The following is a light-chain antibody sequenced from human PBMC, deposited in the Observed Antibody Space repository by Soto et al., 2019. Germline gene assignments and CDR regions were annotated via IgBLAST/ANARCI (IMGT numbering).Light chain of an antibody. J-gene: IGLJ1*01. CDR3: ISYTGSSTSYV. V-gene: IGLV2-14*01. Sequence: GCPGQSITISCSGTRSDIGSYNYVAWYQQFPGKTPKILIYGVSNRPSGVSSRFSGSKSGNTASLTISGLQAEDEADYYCISYTGSSTSYVFXSGTKVTVL. CDR1: RSDIGSYNY. CDR2: GVS.